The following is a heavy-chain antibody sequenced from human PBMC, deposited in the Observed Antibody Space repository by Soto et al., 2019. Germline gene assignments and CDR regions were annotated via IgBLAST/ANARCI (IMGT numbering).Heavy chain of an antibody. V-gene: IGHV3-33*08. J-gene: IGHJ4*02. Sequence: PCGLLRHPCAALGLNCGGFGSHCVRQDTSKGLEWVAVTRHDGSNTYYADAVRGRFTLSRDNSNKMLYLQMNSLRAEDTAVYYCARDGVGTTTYFGYFDYWGQGTLVTVSS. CDR1: GLNCGGFG. CDR2: TRHDGSNT. CDR3: ARDGVGTTTYFGYFDY. D-gene: IGHD1-26*01.